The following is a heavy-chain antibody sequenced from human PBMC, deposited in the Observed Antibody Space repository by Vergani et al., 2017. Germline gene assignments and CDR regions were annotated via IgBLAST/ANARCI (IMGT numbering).Heavy chain of an antibody. CDR3: ARVPNDFWSGYSDAFDI. J-gene: IGHJ3*02. V-gene: IGHV4-59*01. Sequence: QVQLQESGPGLVKPSETLSLTCTVSGGSISSYYWSWIRQPPGKGLEWIGYIYYSGSTNYNPSLKSRVTISVDTSKNQFSLKLSSVTAADTAVYYCARVPNDFWSGYSDAFDIWGQGTMVTVSS. CDR2: IYYSGST. CDR1: GGSISSYY. D-gene: IGHD3-3*01.